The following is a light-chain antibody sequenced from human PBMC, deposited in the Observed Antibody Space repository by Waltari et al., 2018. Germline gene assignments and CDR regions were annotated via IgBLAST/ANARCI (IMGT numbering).Light chain of an antibody. J-gene: IGLJ2*01. V-gene: IGLV3-21*01. CDR3: QVWERNSDHYVV. CDR2: YDS. CDR1: NIRSNS. Sequence: SYVLTQPPSVSVAPGKTARITWWGSNIRSNSVQWYQQKPGQAPVLVSYYDSDRPSGIPDRFAGSNSGNKATLIISRVEAGDEADYYCQVWERNSDHYVVFGGGTKLTVL.